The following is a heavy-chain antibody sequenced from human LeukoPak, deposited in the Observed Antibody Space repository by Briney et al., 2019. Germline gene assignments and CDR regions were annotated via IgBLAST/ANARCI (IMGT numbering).Heavy chain of an antibody. CDR1: GFTFSSYA. D-gene: IGHD3-10*01. Sequence: PGRSLRLSCAASGFTFSSYAMHWVRQAPGKGLEWVAVISYDGSNKYYADSVKGRFTISRDNSKNTLYLQTNSLRAEDTAVYYCARDIPDYYGSGSYYKGTSNWFDPWGQGTLVTVSS. J-gene: IGHJ5*02. CDR2: ISYDGSNK. CDR3: ARDIPDYYGSGSYYKGTSNWFDP. V-gene: IGHV3-30*04.